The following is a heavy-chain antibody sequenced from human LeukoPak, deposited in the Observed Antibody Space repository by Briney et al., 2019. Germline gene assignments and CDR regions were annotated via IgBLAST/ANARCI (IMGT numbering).Heavy chain of an antibody. D-gene: IGHD3-10*01. CDR2: INSDGSST. CDR1: GFTFSSYW. Sequence: GGSLRLSCVASGFTFSSYWMHWVRQAPGKGLVWVSRINSDGSSTSYADSVKGRFTISRDNAKNTLYLQMNSLRAEDTAVYYCARGRFRVLFDYWGQGTLVTVSS. J-gene: IGHJ4*02. V-gene: IGHV3-74*01. CDR3: ARGRFRVLFDY.